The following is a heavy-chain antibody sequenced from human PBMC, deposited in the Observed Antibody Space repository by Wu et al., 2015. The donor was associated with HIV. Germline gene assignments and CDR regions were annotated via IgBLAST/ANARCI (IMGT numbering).Heavy chain of an antibody. CDR1: GGTFNSYA. CDR3: ARDEGYSYGPYYFDY. J-gene: IGHJ4*02. Sequence: QVQLAQSGAEVKKPGSSVKISCKASGGTFNSYALNWVRQAPGQGLEWMGRIIPMFDLTFYAPKFRGRVTITADESTGTAYMELSSLRSEDTAVYYCARDEGYSYGPYYFDYWGQGTLVTVSS. CDR2: IIPMFDLT. V-gene: IGHV1-69*13. D-gene: IGHD5-18*01.